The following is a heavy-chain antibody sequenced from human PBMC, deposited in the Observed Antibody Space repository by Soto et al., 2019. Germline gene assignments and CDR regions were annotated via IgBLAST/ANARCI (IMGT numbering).Heavy chain of an antibody. CDR2: IYPGDSDT. J-gene: IGHJ4*02. D-gene: IGHD6-13*01. CDR3: AWYGSISWYLIDY. Sequence: PGEALKISCKGSGYSFTSYWIGLVRQMPGKGLEWMGIIYPGDSDTRYSPSFQGQVTISADKTISTAYLQWSSLKASDTAMYYCAWYGSISWYLIDYWGQGTLVTVSS. CDR1: GYSFTSYW. V-gene: IGHV5-51*01.